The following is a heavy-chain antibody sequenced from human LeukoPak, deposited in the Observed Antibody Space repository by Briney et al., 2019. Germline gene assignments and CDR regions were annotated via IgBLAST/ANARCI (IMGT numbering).Heavy chain of an antibody. CDR3: ARGSSGGDN. CDR1: GFTFSDYT. CDR2: ISSRSDYI. V-gene: IGHV3-21*01. D-gene: IGHD3-22*01. J-gene: IGHJ4*02. Sequence: GGSLRLSCAASGFTFSDYTMNWVRQAPGKGLEWVSSISSRSDYIHYADSVKGRFTIPRNNAENSLFLQMNSLRADDTAVYYCARGSSGGDNWGEGTLVTVSS.